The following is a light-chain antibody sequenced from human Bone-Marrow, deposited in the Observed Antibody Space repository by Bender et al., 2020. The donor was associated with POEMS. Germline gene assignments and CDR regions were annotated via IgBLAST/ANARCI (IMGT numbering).Light chain of an antibody. CDR1: SSDVGAYNL. CDR3: SSYAGGNTLV. V-gene: IGLV2-23*02. Sequence: QSALTQPASVSGSPGQSITISCTGASSDVGAYNLVSWFQQHPGKAPELMIYEVNKRPSGVSNRFSASKSGDTASLTISGLQSDDEADYYCSSYAGGNTLVFGGGTKLTVL. CDR2: EVN. J-gene: IGLJ3*02.